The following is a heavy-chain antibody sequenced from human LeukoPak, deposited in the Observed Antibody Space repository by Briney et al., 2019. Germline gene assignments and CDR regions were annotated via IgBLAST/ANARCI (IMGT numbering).Heavy chain of an antibody. CDR1: GYSFTSYW. CDR2: IYPGDSDT. D-gene: IGHD3-3*01. Sequence: GESLKISCKGSGYSFTSYWIGWVRQMPGKGLEWMGFIYPGDSDTRYSPSFQGQVTISADKSISTAYLQWSSLKASDTAMYYCARITIFGVAPFYFDYWGQGTLVTVSS. J-gene: IGHJ4*02. V-gene: IGHV5-51*01. CDR3: ARITIFGVAPFYFDY.